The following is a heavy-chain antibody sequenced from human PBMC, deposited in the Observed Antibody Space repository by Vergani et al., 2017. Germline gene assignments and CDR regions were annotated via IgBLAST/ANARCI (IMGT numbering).Heavy chain of an antibody. CDR1: GFTFSSYS. CDR2: ISSSSSTI. D-gene: IGHD6-13*01. CDR3: AKSDSSRPTSLHFQH. Sequence: EVQLVESGGGLVQPGGSLRLSCAASGFTFSSYSMNWVRQAPGKGLEWVSYISSSSSTIYYADSVKGRFTISRDNAKNSLYLQMNSLRAEDTAVYYCAKSDSSRPTSLHFQHWGQGTLVTVSS. J-gene: IGHJ1*01. V-gene: IGHV3-48*01.